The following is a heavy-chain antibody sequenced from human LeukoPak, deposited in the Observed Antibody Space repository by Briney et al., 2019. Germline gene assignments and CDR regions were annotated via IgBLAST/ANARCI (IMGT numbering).Heavy chain of an antibody. V-gene: IGHV1-46*01. CDR1: GYTFTSYY. Sequence: GASVKVSCKASGYTFTSYYMHWVRQAPGQGLEWMGIINPSGGSTSYAQKFQGRVTMTRDTSTSTVYMELSSLRSEDTAVYYCATVVTNYVDAFDIWGQGTMVTVSS. J-gene: IGHJ3*02. D-gene: IGHD1-7*01. CDR3: ATVVTNYVDAFDI. CDR2: INPSGGST.